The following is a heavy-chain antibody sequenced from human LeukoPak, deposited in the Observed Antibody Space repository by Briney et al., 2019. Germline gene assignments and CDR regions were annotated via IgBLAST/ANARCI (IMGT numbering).Heavy chain of an antibody. V-gene: IGHV4-59*01. D-gene: IGHD4-17*01. CDR3: ARSYAHWRFDP. Sequence: PSETLSLTCTVSVDSIKNYYWSWIRQPPGKGLEWIGYFSYSGSANYNPSLKSRVTISGDTSKNQFSLNLSSVTAADTAFYYCARSYAHWRFDPWGQGTLVIVSS. J-gene: IGHJ5*02. CDR2: FSYSGSA. CDR1: VDSIKNYY.